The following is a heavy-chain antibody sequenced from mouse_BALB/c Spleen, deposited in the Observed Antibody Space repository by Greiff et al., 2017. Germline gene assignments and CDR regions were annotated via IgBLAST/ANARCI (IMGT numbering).Heavy chain of an antibody. CDR2: ISSGGSYT. J-gene: IGHJ4*01. CDR1: GFTFSSYA. V-gene: IGHV5-9-3*01. CDR3: ARQGEKTTAGAMDY. D-gene: IGHD1-2*01. Sequence: EVQGVESGGGLVKPGGSLKLSCAASGFTFSSYAMSWVRQTPEKRLEWVATISSGGSYTYYTDSVKGRFTISRDNAKNTLYLQKSSLRSEDTAMFYCARQGEKTTAGAMDYWGQGTSVTVSS.